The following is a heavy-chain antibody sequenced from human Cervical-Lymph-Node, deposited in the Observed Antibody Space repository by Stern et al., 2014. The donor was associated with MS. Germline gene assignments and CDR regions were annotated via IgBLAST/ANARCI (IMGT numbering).Heavy chain of an antibody. V-gene: IGHV4-4*02. CDR3: AKAYDSSGFSMDLST. D-gene: IGHD3-22*01. Sequence: VQLQESGPGLVKPSGTLSLTCGGSGGSIISENWWIWVRQPPGKGLEWMGEIYHGGRPNYKPPLKSRVTITVDKSNNRFSLKVSSVTAADTAVYYCAKAYDSSGFSMDLSTWGQGTLVTVSS. CDR1: GGSIISENW. CDR2: IYHGGRP. J-gene: IGHJ5*02.